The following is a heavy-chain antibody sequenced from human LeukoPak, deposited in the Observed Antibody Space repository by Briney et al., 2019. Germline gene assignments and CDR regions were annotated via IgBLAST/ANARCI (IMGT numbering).Heavy chain of an antibody. D-gene: IGHD3-9*01. CDR2: ISAYNGNT. V-gene: IGHV1-18*01. CDR3: ARDGIRYFDC. J-gene: IGHJ4*02. Sequence: ASVKVSCKASVYTFTSYGMSWVRQAPAHGLEWMGWISAYNGNTNYAQKLQGRVTMTTDTSTSTAYLELRSVRSDDTALYYCARDGIRYFDCWGQGPRVTVSS. CDR1: VYTFTSYG.